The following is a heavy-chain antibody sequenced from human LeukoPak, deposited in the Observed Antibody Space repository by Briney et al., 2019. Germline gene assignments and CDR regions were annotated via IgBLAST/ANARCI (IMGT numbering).Heavy chain of an antibody. CDR3: ARGGSCSSTSCYPVPFDI. D-gene: IGHD2-2*01. CDR2: ISGSGTYM. Sequence: GGSLRLSCAASGFTFTTYKMNWVRQAPGKGLEWVSSISGSGTYMYYADSLKGRFTISRDNAKNSLYPQMNSLRAEDTAVYYCARGGSCSSTSCYPVPFDIWGQGTMVTVSS. J-gene: IGHJ3*02. CDR1: GFTFTTYK. V-gene: IGHV3-21*01.